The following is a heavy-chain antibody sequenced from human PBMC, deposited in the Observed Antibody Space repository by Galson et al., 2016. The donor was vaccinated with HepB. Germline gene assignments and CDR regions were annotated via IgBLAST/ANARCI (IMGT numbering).Heavy chain of an antibody. CDR3: ARDMSSGWYWVYFDY. Sequence: SLRLSCAASGFTFSHYAMAWVRQAPGKGLEWVSTIGGGGGNTHYADSVKGRFTVSRDNSRNTLYLQMNSLRAEDTAVYYCARDMSSGWYWVYFDYWGQGTLVTVSS. D-gene: IGHD6-19*01. CDR2: IGGGGGNT. CDR1: GFTFSHYA. J-gene: IGHJ4*02. V-gene: IGHV3-23*01.